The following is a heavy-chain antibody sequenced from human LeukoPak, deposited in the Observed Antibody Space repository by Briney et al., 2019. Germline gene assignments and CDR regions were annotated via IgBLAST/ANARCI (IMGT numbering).Heavy chain of an antibody. D-gene: IGHD3-16*01. CDR3: ARDDALGDNALDI. J-gene: IGHJ3*02. CDR1: GFTFSSYG. V-gene: IGHV3-33*01. Sequence: GRSLRLSCAASGFTFSSYGMHWVRQAPGKGLEGVAVILNDGSKEKYADSVKGRFTISRDNSKNTLFLQMNSLRAEDTAVYYCARDDALGDNALDIWGQGTMVTVSS. CDR2: ILNDGSKE.